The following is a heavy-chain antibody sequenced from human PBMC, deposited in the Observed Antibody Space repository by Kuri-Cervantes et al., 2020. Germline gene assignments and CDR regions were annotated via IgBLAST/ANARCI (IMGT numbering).Heavy chain of an antibody. Sequence: GESLKISCAASGFTFSSHAMSWVRQAPGKGLEWVAVISYDESEQHYADSVKGRFTISRDNSKNTVYLQMNSLRADDTAIYYCAKDFRPMTAGTRGAFDIWGQGTMVTVSS. CDR1: GFTFSSHA. D-gene: IGHD6-13*01. V-gene: IGHV3-30*04. CDR2: ISYDESEQ. CDR3: AKDFRPMTAGTRGAFDI. J-gene: IGHJ3*02.